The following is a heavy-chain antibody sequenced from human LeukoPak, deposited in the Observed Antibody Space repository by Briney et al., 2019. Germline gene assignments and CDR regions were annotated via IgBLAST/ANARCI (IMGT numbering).Heavy chain of an antibody. J-gene: IGHJ4*02. CDR2: IKEDGSEK. Sequence: GGSLRLSCAASGFNFSIYWMSWVRQAPGKGLEWVANIKEDGSEKYYVDSVRGRFIISRDNAKNSLYLQMNSLRAEDTAVYYCVGRYWYYDFGWWGQGTLVTVSS. D-gene: IGHD3-3*01. CDR1: GFNFSIYW. CDR3: VGRYWYYDFGW. V-gene: IGHV3-7*01.